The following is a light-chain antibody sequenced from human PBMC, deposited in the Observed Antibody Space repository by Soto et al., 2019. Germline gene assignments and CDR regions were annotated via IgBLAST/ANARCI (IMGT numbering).Light chain of an antibody. CDR1: QSVSSSY. J-gene: IGKJ1*01. Sequence: PGERVTLSCRASQSVSSSYLAWYQQKPGQAPGLLIYGASSRATGIPDRFSGSGSGTDFTLTISRLEPEDFAVYYCQQYGRSPWTFGQGRRWIS. CDR3: QQYGRSPWT. CDR2: GAS. V-gene: IGKV3-20*01.